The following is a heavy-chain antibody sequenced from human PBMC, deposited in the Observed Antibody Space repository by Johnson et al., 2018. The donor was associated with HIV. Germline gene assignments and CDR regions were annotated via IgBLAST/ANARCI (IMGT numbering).Heavy chain of an antibody. Sequence: VESGGGVVQPGRSLRLSCAASGFSFRSYAMHWVRQAPGKGLEWVAVISYDGSNKYYADSVKGRFTISRDSSKDTLYVQMNSLRGEDTAVYYCARDPDPFREYHGDAFDIWGQGTVVTVSS. CDR3: ARDPDPFREYHGDAFDI. V-gene: IGHV3-30*04. J-gene: IGHJ3*02. D-gene: IGHD3-10*01. CDR2: ISYDGSNK. CDR1: GFSFRSYA.